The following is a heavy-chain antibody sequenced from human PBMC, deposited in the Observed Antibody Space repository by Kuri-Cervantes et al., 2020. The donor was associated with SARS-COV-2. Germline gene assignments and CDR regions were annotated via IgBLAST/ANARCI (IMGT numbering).Heavy chain of an antibody. CDR1: GGSINSFY. Sequence: SETLSLTCTVSGGSINSFYWSWIRQPPGKGLEWIGYIYDSGSTNYNPSLKRRVTISLETATRQVSLKLSSVSAADTAVYYYARAPRYCCSTSCPPFDYWGQGTLVTVSS. CDR3: ARAPRYCCSTSCPPFDY. J-gene: IGHJ4*02. CDR2: IYDSGST. V-gene: IGHV4-59*08. D-gene: IGHD2-2*01.